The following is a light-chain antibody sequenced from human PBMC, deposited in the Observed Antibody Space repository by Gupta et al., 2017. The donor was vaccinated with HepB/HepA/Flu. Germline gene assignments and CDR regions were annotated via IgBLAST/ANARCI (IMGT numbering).Light chain of an antibody. J-gene: IGLJ1*01. Sequence: SYEVTQPPSVSVSPGHTAIITCSGDKLGDKYVCWYQQRPGQSPVLVIYQDTKRPSGIPERFSGSNSGNTATLTISGTQAMDEADYYCQAWDSSTFYVFGTGTKVTVL. CDR2: QDT. CDR1: KLGDKY. V-gene: IGLV3-1*01. CDR3: QAWDSSTFYV.